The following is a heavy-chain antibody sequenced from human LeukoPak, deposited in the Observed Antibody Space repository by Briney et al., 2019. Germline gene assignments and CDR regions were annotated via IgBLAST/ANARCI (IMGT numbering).Heavy chain of an antibody. Sequence: PGGSLRLSCATSGFTFSKYAMSWVRQAPGKGLEWVSGINAAAGREYAESVKGRFTISRDNSKNTLSLQMNSLRAEDTALYYCAKDGRTSSPKWGQGILVTVSS. D-gene: IGHD1-26*01. CDR1: GFTFSKYA. CDR2: INAAAGR. J-gene: IGHJ4*02. CDR3: AKDGRTSSPK. V-gene: IGHV3-23*01.